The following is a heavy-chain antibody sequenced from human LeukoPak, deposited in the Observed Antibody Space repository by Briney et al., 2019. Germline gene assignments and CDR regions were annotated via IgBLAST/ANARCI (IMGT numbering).Heavy chain of an antibody. Sequence: GGSLRLSCAASGFTFSSYAMHWVRQAPGKGLEWVAVISYDGSNKYYADSVKGRFTISRDNSKNTLYLQMNSLRAEDTAVYYCAGDLLVVTAMDYYYGMDVWGQGTTVTVSS. CDR3: AGDLLVVTAMDYYYGMDV. V-gene: IGHV3-30-3*01. J-gene: IGHJ6*02. D-gene: IGHD2-21*02. CDR1: GFTFSSYA. CDR2: ISYDGSNK.